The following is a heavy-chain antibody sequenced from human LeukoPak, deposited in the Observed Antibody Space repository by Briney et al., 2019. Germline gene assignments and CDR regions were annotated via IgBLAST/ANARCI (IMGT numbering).Heavy chain of an antibody. CDR1: GFTFSSYS. CDR3: ARDSTIVGATTSDY. V-gene: IGHV3-21*01. J-gene: IGHJ4*02. Sequence: PGGSLRLSCAASGFTFSSYSMNWVRQAPGKGLEWVSSISSSSSYIYYADSMKGRFTISRDNAKNSLYLQMNSLRAEDTAVYYCARDSTIVGATTSDYWGQGTLVTVSS. CDR2: ISSSSSYI. D-gene: IGHD1-26*01.